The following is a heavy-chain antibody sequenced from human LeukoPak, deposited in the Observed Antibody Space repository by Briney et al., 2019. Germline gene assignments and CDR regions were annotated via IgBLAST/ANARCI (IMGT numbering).Heavy chain of an antibody. CDR1: GFTFSSYW. J-gene: IGHJ4*02. D-gene: IGHD6-13*01. Sequence: PGGSLRLSCAASGFTFSSYWVSWVRQAPGKGLEWVANIKQDGSEKYYVDSVKGRFTISRDNAKNSLYLQMNSLRAEDTAVYYCAREPRGYSSSIDYWGQGTLVTVSS. CDR3: AREPRGYSSSIDY. CDR2: IKQDGSEK. V-gene: IGHV3-7*01.